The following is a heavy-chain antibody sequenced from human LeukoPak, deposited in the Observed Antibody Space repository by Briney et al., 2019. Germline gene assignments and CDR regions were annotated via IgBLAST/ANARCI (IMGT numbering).Heavy chain of an antibody. V-gene: IGHV1-69*13. CDR2: IIPIFGTA. D-gene: IGHD3-22*01. J-gene: IGHJ6*02. CDR1: GGTFSSYA. CDR3: ASQGYYYDSSGFWYYYGMDV. Sequence: SVKVSCKASGGTFSSYAISWVRQAPGQGLEWMGGIIPIFGTANYAQKFQGRVTITADESTSTACMELSSLRSEDTAVYYCASQGYYYDSSGFWYYYGMDVWGQGTTVTVSS.